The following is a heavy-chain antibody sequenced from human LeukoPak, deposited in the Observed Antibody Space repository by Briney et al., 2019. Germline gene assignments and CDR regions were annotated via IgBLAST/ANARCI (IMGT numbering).Heavy chain of an antibody. V-gene: IGHV3-11*06. CDR1: GFTFSDYY. Sequence: GGSLRLSCAASGFTFSDYYMSWIRQAPGKGLEWVSYISSSSSYTNYADSVKGRFTISRDNAKNSLYLQMNSLRAEHTAVYYCARSLLWFGENYFDYWGQGTLVTVSS. D-gene: IGHD3-10*01. CDR3: ARSLLWFGENYFDY. CDR2: ISSSSSYT. J-gene: IGHJ4*02.